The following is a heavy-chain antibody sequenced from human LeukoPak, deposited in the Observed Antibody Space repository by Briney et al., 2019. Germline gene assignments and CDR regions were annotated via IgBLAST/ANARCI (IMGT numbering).Heavy chain of an antibody. Sequence: SETLSLTCTVSGGSISSGDYYWSWIRQPPGKGLEWIGYIYYSGSTYYNPSLKSRVTISVDTSKNQFSLKLSSVTAADTAVYYCARDISVGATLYYFDYWGQGTLVTVSS. CDR1: GGSISSGDYY. CDR2: IYYSGST. D-gene: IGHD1-26*01. CDR3: ARDISVGATLYYFDY. V-gene: IGHV4-30-4*01. J-gene: IGHJ4*02.